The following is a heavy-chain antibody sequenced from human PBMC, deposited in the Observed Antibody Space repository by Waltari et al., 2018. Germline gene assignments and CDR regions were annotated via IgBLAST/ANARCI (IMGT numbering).Heavy chain of an antibody. V-gene: IGHV1-2*02. Sequence: QVQLVQSGAEVKKPGASVKVSCKASGYTFTDYYMPRGRQAPGQGLEWLGWINPKSGGTNYAQKFQGRVTMTRDTSISTAYMELSRLRSDDTAVYYCARTTEADAFDIWGQGTMVTVSS. CDR2: INPKSGGT. CDR3: ARTTEADAFDI. J-gene: IGHJ3*02. D-gene: IGHD4-17*01. CDR1: GYTFTDYY.